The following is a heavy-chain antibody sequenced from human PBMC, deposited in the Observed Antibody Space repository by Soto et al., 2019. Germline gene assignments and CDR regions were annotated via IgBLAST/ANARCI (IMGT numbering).Heavy chain of an antibody. CDR3: ARPHGGSSGWDNWFDP. D-gene: IGHD6-25*01. CDR1: GGSTSSGDYY. J-gene: IGHJ5*02. V-gene: IGHV4-61*08. Sequence: SETLSLTCTVSGGSTSSGDYYWSWIRQPPGKGLEWIGYIYYSGSTNYNPSLKSRVTISVDTSKNQFSLKLSSVTAADTAVYYCARPHGGSSGWDNWFDPWGQGTLVTVSS. CDR2: IYYSGST.